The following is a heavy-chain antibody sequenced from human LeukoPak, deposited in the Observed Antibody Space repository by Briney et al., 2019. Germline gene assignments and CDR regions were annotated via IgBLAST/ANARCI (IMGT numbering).Heavy chain of an antibody. J-gene: IGHJ4*02. Sequence: SETLSLTCAVSGDSISSSHWWSWVRQSPGKGLEWIGEIYHSGNTNYNPSLKSRVTISVDTSKNQFSLRLSSVTAADTAVYYCARVTGYVMEDYFDYWGQGTLVTVSS. D-gene: IGHD6-13*01. CDR1: GDSISSSHW. CDR2: IYHSGNT. V-gene: IGHV4-4*02. CDR3: ARVTGYVMEDYFDY.